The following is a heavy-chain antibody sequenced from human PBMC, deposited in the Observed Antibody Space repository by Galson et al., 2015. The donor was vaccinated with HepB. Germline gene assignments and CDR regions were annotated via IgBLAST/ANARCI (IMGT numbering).Heavy chain of an antibody. Sequence: QSGAEVKKPGESLKISCKGSGYSFTCYWIGWVRQMPGKGLEWMGIIYPGDSDTRYSPSFQGQVTISADKSISTAYLQWSSLKASDTAMYYCARYLPALVELRIGEYFDLWGRGTLVTVSS. J-gene: IGHJ2*01. D-gene: IGHD1-7*01. CDR1: GYSFTCYW. V-gene: IGHV5-51*03. CDR2: IYPGDSDT. CDR3: ARYLPALVELRIGEYFDL.